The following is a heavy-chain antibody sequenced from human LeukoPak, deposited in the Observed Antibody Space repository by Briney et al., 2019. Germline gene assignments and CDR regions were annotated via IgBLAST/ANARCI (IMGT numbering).Heavy chain of an antibody. CDR2: ISAYNGNT. CDR3: AAAPRRIAAAGTLLGYFDY. CDR1: GYTFTSYG. J-gene: IGHJ4*02. Sequence: ASVKVSCKASGYTFTSYGISWVRQAPGQGLEWMGWISAYNGNTNYAQKLQGRVTMTTDTSTSTAYMELRSLRSDDTAVYYCAAAPRRIAAAGTLLGYFDYWGQGTLVTVSS. D-gene: IGHD6-13*01. V-gene: IGHV1-18*01.